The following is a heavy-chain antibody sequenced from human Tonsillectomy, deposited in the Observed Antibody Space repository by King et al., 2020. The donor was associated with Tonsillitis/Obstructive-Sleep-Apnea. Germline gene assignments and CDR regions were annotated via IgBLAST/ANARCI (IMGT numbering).Heavy chain of an antibody. J-gene: IGHJ6*03. Sequence: VQLVESGGGVVQPGRSLRLSCAASGFTFSSYAMHWVRQAPGKGLEWVAVISYDGSNKYYADSVKDRFTISRDNSKNTLYLQMNSLRAEDTAVYYCARDMRSGSSALYMDVWGKGTTVTVSS. V-gene: IGHV3-30*04. D-gene: IGHD1-26*01. CDR3: ARDMRSGSSALYMDV. CDR1: GFTFSSYA. CDR2: ISYDGSNK.